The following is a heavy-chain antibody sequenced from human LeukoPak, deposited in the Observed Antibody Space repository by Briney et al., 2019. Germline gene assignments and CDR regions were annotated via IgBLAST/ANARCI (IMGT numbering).Heavy chain of an antibody. V-gene: IGHV3-21*01. D-gene: IGHD6-13*01. CDR2: ISSSGSYI. Sequence: GGSLRLSCAASGFSFSSYSMNWVRQAPGKGLEWVSYISSSGSYIYDADSVKGRFTISRDNAKNSLYLQMNSLRAEDTAVYYCARPPYSSSWDPGWFDPWGQGTLITVSS. CDR3: ARPPYSSSWDPGWFDP. J-gene: IGHJ5*02. CDR1: GFSFSSYS.